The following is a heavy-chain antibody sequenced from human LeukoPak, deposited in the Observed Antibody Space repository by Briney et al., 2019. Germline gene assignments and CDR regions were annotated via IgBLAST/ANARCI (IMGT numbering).Heavy chain of an antibody. D-gene: IGHD3-10*01. CDR2: IYYSGNT. CDR3: ASLMVRGVMSPDY. Sequence: PSETLSLTCAVSGGSISSSSYYWGWIRQPPGRGLEWIGSIYYSGNTYYNPSLKSRVTISVDTSKNQFSLKLSSVTAADTAVYYCASLMVRGVMSPDYWGQGTLVTVSS. J-gene: IGHJ4*02. CDR1: GGSISSSSYY. V-gene: IGHV4-39*07.